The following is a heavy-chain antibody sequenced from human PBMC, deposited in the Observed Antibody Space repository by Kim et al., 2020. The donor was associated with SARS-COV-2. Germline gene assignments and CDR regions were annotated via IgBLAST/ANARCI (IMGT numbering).Heavy chain of an antibody. D-gene: IGHD5-18*01. CDR3: VKDLRGYSYGPTRDY. V-gene: IGHV3-64D*06. J-gene: IGHJ4*02. Sequence: DSVKGRFTISRDNSKNTLYLQMSSLRAEDTAVYYCVKDLRGYSYGPTRDYWGQGTLVTVSS.